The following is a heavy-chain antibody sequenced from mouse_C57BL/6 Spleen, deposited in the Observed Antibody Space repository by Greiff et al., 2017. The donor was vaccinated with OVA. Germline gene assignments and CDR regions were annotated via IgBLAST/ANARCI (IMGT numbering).Heavy chain of an antibody. CDR1: GFTFSDYY. CDR2: ISNGGGST. V-gene: IGHV5-12*01. J-gene: IGHJ3*01. Sequence: EVKLVESGGGLVQPGGSLKLSCAASGFTFSDYYMSLVRQTPEKRLEWVAYISNGGGSTYYPDTVKGRFTISRDNAKNTLYLQMSRLKSEDTAMYYCARGEFAYWGQGTLVTVSA. CDR3: ARGEFAY.